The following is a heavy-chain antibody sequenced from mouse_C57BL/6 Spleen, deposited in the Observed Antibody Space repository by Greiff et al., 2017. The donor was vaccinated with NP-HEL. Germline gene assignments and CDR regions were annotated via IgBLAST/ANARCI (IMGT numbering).Heavy chain of an antibody. V-gene: IGHV1-76*01. CDR1: GYTFTDYY. Sequence: VQLQQSGAELVRPGASVKLSCKASGYTFTDYYINWVKQRPGQGLEWIARIYPGSGNTYYNEKFKGKATLTAEKSSSTAYMQLSSLTSEDSAVYFCARGWLLRMNAMDYWGQGTSVTVSS. CDR3: ARGWLLRMNAMDY. D-gene: IGHD2-3*01. CDR2: IYPGSGNT. J-gene: IGHJ4*01.